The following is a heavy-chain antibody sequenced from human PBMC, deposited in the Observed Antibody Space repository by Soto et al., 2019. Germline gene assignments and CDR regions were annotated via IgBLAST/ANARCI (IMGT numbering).Heavy chain of an antibody. J-gene: IGHJ4*02. CDR2: ISSSSSTV. CDR3: ARQNHPRGNRGWYDY. Sequence: GGSLRLSCAASGFTFSSYSMNWVRQAPGKGLEWVSYISSSSSTVYYADSVKGRFTISRDNAKNSLYLQMNSLRAEDTAVYYCARQNHPRGNRGWYDYWGQGTLVTVSS. V-gene: IGHV3-48*01. CDR1: GFTFSSYS. D-gene: IGHD6-19*01.